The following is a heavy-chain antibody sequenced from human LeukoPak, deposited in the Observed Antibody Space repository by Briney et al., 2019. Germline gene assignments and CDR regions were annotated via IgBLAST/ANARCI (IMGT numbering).Heavy chain of an antibody. V-gene: IGHV3-7*03. CDR1: GFALSSHW. CDR2: VNRDGSET. J-gene: IGHJ6*02. Sequence: GGSLRLSCAASGFALSSHWMTWVRQVPGRGPEWVANVNRDGSETYYLDSVKGRFTISKDNAKNLLYLQMNSLRAEDTALYHCARNNGMDVWGQGTTVIVSS. CDR3: ARNNGMDV.